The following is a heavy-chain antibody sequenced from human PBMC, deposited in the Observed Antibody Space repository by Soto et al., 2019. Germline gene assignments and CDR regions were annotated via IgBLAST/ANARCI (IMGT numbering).Heavy chain of an antibody. V-gene: IGHV3-23*01. D-gene: IGHD3-16*01. CDR2: ISGRGSNT. CDR3: AKDLGLRGGGWFDP. J-gene: IGHJ5*02. Sequence: EVQLLESGGGLVQPGGSLRLSCAASGFTFSSYAMSWVRQAPGMGLVWVSTISGRGSNTYYADSVKGRFTISRDNSKNTLYLQMNSLRAADTAVYYWAKDLGLRGGGWFDPWGQGTRVSVSS. CDR1: GFTFSSYA.